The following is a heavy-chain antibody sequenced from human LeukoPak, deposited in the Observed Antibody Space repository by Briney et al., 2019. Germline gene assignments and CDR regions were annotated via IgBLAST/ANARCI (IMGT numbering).Heavy chain of an antibody. CDR1: GFTFSSYG. CDR2: IWNDGSNK. V-gene: IGHV3-33*08. D-gene: IGHD3-10*01. Sequence: GGSLRLSCAASGFTFSSYGMHWVRQAPGKGLEWVGVIWNDGSNKYYADSVKGRFTISRDNSKNTLYLQMNSLRAEDTAVYSCARASGPFDYWGHRTLVTVSS. CDR3: ARASGPFDY. J-gene: IGHJ4*01.